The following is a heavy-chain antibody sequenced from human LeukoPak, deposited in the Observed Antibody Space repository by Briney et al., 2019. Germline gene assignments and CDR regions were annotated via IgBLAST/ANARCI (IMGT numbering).Heavy chain of an antibody. CDR3: ARERQLERLAFGKEGSAFDY. Sequence: GGSLRLSCAASGFTFSSYSMMWVRQAPGKGLEWVSYISSSSTTIYYADSVKGRFTISRDNAKNSLYLQMNRLRAEDTAVYYCARERQLERLAFGKEGSAFDYWGQGTLVTVSS. CDR1: GFTFSSYS. V-gene: IGHV3-48*04. D-gene: IGHD1-1*01. J-gene: IGHJ4*02. CDR2: ISSSSTTI.